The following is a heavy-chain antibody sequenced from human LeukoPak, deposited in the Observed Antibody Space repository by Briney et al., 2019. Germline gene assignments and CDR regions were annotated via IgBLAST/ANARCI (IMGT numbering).Heavy chain of an antibody. V-gene: IGHV4-61*02. CDR1: GGSISSGSYY. CDR2: IYTSGST. D-gene: IGHD3-22*01. Sequence: SETLSLTCTVSGGSISSGSYYWSWIRQPAGKGLEWIGRIYTSGSTNYNPSLKSRATISVDTSKNQFSLKLSSVTAADTAVSYCARVAYYYDSSGYVIDYWGQGALVTVSS. CDR3: ARVAYYYDSSGYVIDY. J-gene: IGHJ4*02.